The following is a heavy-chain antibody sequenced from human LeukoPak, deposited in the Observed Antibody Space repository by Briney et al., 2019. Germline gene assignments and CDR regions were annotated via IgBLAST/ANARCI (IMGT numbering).Heavy chain of an antibody. Sequence: GSLRLSCATSGFNLSSFAISWVRQAPGKGLELVPGISGSGGDTYYADSVKGRLTISRDNSKNTLYLQMNSLRAEDSAVYHCAKVFRSGDLFVSDSWGQGTLVTVSS. CDR3: AKVFRSGDLFVSDS. J-gene: IGHJ4*02. CDR2: ISGSGGDT. D-gene: IGHD4-17*01. V-gene: IGHV3-23*01. CDR1: GFNLSSFA.